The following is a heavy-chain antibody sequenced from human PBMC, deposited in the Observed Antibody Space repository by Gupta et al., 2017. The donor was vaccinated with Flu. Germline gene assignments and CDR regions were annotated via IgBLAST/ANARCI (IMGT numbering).Heavy chain of an antibody. Sequence: QVQLQQWGAGLLKPSETLSLTCAVYGGSFSGYYWSWIRQPPGKGLEWIGEINHSGSTNYNPSLKSRVTISVDTSKNQFSLKLSSVTAADTAVYYCARGPTSDGYYYYYGMDVWGQGTTVTVSS. CDR3: ARGPTSDGYYYYYGMDV. V-gene: IGHV4-34*01. CDR1: GGSFSGYY. CDR2: INHSGST. D-gene: IGHD2-15*01. J-gene: IGHJ6*02.